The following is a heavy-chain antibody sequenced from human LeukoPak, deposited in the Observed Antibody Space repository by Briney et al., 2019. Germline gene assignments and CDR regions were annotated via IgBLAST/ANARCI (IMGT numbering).Heavy chain of an antibody. J-gene: IGHJ4*02. Sequence: SETLSLTCTVSGVSISSGSYYWTWIRQPAGKGLEWIGRIYTTGSTNYNPSLKSRVTISVDTSKNQFSLKLSSVTAADTAVYYCARTLSRWDPFDYWGQGTLVTVSS. CDR1: GVSISSGSYY. CDR2: IYTTGST. V-gene: IGHV4-61*02. CDR3: ARTLSRWDPFDY. D-gene: IGHD1-26*01.